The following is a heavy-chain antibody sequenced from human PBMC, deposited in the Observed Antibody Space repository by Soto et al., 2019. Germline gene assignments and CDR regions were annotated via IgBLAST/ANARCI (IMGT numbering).Heavy chain of an antibody. D-gene: IGHD3-9*01. CDR2: IYYSGST. V-gene: IGHV4-59*01. Sequence: SETLSLTCTVSGGSISSYYWSWIRQPPGKGLEWIGYIYYSGSTNYNPSLKSRVTISVDTSKNQFSLKLSSVTAADTAVYYCARLGDILTGPYGMDVWGQGTTVTVSS. CDR1: GGSISSYY. CDR3: ARLGDILTGPYGMDV. J-gene: IGHJ6*02.